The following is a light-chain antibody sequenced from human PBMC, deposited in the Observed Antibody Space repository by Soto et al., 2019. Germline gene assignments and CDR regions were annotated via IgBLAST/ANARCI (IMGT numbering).Light chain of an antibody. J-gene: IGKJ5*01. CDR1: QSVSSTY. CDR2: GAS. CDR3: QQYDKWPPIT. Sequence: VLTQSPATLSLSPGERATLSCRASQSVSSTYLAWYQQQPGQAPRLLIYGASTRATGIPARFSGSGSGTEFTLTISSLQSEDSAVYYCQQYDKWPPITFGQGTRLEIK. V-gene: IGKV3-15*01.